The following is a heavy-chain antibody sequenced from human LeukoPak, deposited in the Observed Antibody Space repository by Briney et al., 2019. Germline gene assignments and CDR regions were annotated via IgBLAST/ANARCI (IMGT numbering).Heavy chain of an antibody. V-gene: IGHV3-30*18. CDR2: ISYDESNK. CDR3: AKDSCGGDCSLLDY. J-gene: IGHJ4*02. D-gene: IGHD2-21*02. Sequence: GRSLRLSCAASGFTFSSYGMHWVRQAPGKGLEWVAVISYDESNKYYADSVKGRFTISRDNSKNTLYLQMNSLRAEDMAVYYCAKDSCGGDCSLLDYWGQGTLVTVSS. CDR1: GFTFSSYG.